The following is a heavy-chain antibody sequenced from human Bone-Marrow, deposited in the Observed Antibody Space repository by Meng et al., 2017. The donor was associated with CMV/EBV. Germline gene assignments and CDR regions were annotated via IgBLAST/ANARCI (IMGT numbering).Heavy chain of an antibody. CDR2: IITILGIA. CDR1: GGTFSSYA. CDR3: ARDSALYSGSYTVLYYYYYYGMDV. V-gene: IGHV1-69*10. D-gene: IGHD1-26*01. Sequence: SVKVSCKASGGTFSSYAISWVRQAPGQGLEWMGGIITILGIANYAQKFQGRVTITADTSTSTAYMELSSLRSEDTAVYYCARDSALYSGSYTVLYYYYYYGMDVWGQGTTVTVSS. J-gene: IGHJ6*02.